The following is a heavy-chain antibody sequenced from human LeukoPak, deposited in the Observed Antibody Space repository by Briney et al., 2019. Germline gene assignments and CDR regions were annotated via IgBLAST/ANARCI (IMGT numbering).Heavy chain of an antibody. D-gene: IGHD3-22*01. CDR2: IHHSGTT. V-gene: IGHV4-4*02. CDR1: GGSISSNSW. J-gene: IGHJ5*02. CDR3: ARVGRYYDSSGYYRRHNWFDP. Sequence: SETLSLTCAVSGGSISSNSWWSWVRQPPGKGLEWIGEIHHSGTTNYNPSLKSRVTISVDTSKNQFSLKLSSVTAADTAVYYCARVGRYYDSSGYYRRHNWFDPWGQGTLVTVSS.